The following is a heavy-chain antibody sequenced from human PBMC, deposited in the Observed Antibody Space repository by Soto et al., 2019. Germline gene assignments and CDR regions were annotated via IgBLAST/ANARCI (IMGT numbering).Heavy chain of an antibody. D-gene: IGHD3-3*01. Sequence: GGSLRLSCAASGFTLSTYWMHWVRQSPEKGLVWVSRINGDGSSTAYADSVKGRFTISRDNAKNTLYVQMNSLRAEDTAVYYCTRDRYSYYDFWSGSLPYYYYGMDVWGQGTTVTVSS. CDR2: INGDGSST. CDR1: GFTLSTYW. J-gene: IGHJ6*02. CDR3: TRDRYSYYDFWSGSLPYYYYGMDV. V-gene: IGHV3-74*01.